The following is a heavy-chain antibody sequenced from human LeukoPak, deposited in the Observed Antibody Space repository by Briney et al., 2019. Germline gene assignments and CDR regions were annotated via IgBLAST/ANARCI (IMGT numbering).Heavy chain of an antibody. D-gene: IGHD5-18*01. J-gene: IGHJ4*02. Sequence: ASVKVSCKASGYTFTSYAMNWVRQAPGQGLEWMGWISAYNGNTNYAQKVQGRVTMTTDTSTSTAYMELRSLRSDDTAVYYCARVDTAMVAGGGDYWGQGTLVTVSS. CDR3: ARVDTAMVAGGGDY. CDR2: ISAYNGNT. V-gene: IGHV1-18*01. CDR1: GYTFTSYA.